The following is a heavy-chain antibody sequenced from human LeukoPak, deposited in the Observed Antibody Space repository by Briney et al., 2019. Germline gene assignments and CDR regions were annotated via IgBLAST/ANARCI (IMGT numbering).Heavy chain of an antibody. CDR1: GFTFSSYA. CDR2: ISGSGGST. Sequence: GGSLRLSCAASGFTFSSYAMSWVRQAPGKGLEWVSAISGSGGSTYYADSVKGRFTISRDNSKNTLYLQMNSLRAEDSAVYYCAKPGYFDWLLFQLGYFDYWGQGTLVTVSS. D-gene: IGHD3-9*01. CDR3: AKPGYFDWLLFQLGYFDY. V-gene: IGHV3-23*01. J-gene: IGHJ4*02.